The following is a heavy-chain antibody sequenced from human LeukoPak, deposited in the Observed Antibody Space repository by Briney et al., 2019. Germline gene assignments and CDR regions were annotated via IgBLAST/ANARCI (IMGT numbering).Heavy chain of an antibody. Sequence: ASVKVSCKASGYTFTSYDINWVRQATGQGLEWMGWMNPNSGNTGYAQKFQGRVTITRNASISTAYMELSSLRSEDTAVYYCARDPFHDYGDYYYYYMDVWGKGTTVTVSS. D-gene: IGHD4-17*01. V-gene: IGHV1-8*03. CDR2: MNPNSGNT. CDR1: GYTFTSYD. CDR3: ARDPFHDYGDYYYYYMDV. J-gene: IGHJ6*03.